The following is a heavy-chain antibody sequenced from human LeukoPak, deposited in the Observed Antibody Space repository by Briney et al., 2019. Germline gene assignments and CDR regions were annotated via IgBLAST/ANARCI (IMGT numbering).Heavy chain of an antibody. D-gene: IGHD5-24*01. Sequence: KPRGSLRLSCAASGFTFSSYSMNWVRQAPGKGLEWVSSISSSSSYIYYADSVKGRFTISRDNAKNSLYLQMNSLRAEDTAVYYCARDELDGYNWVYWGQGTLVTVSS. J-gene: IGHJ4*02. CDR1: GFTFSSYS. CDR2: ISSSSSYI. CDR3: ARDELDGYNWVY. V-gene: IGHV3-21*01.